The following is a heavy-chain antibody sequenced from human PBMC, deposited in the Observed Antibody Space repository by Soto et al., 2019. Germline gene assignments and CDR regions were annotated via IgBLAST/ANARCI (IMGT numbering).Heavy chain of an antibody. J-gene: IGHJ6*02. Sequence: QVQLVQSGAEVKKPGSSVKVSCKASGSTFSSYAISWVRQAPGQGLEWMGGIIPIFGTANYAQKFQGRVTITADESTSTAYMELSSLRSEDTAVYYCASSGYSGYDIAPLYYYYGMDVWGQGTTVTVSS. CDR1: GSTFSSYA. D-gene: IGHD5-12*01. CDR2: IIPIFGTA. CDR3: ASSGYSGYDIAPLYYYYGMDV. V-gene: IGHV1-69*01.